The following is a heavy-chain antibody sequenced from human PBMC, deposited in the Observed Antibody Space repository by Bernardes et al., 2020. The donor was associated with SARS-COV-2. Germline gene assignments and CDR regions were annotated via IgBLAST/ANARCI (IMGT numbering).Heavy chain of an antibody. CDR2: IYYSGST. J-gene: IGHJ6*02. CDR1: GGSISSSSYY. Sequence: ETLSLTCTVSGGSISSSSYYWGWIRQPPGKGLEWIGSIYYSGSTYYNPSLKSRVTISVDTSKNQFSLKLSSVTAADTAVYYCARPKYYYGSGSPDVWGQGTTVTVSS. V-gene: IGHV4-39*01. D-gene: IGHD3-10*01. CDR3: ARPKYYYGSGSPDV.